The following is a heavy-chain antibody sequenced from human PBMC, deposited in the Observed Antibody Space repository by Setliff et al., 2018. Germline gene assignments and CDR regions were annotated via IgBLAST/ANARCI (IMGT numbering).Heavy chain of an antibody. V-gene: IGHV3-7*02. CDR3: ASAGHSGSWFPFDAFHI. D-gene: IGHD6-13*01. CDR1: EFTFSIYW. CDR2: MKQDGTEQ. J-gene: IGHJ3*02. Sequence: GGSLRLSCVASEFTFSIYWMSWVRQVPGKGLEWVANMKQDGTEQYYLDSVKGRFTISRDNAKNSLYLQMNSLRAEDTAVYYRASAGHSGSWFPFDAFHIWGQGTMVTVSS.